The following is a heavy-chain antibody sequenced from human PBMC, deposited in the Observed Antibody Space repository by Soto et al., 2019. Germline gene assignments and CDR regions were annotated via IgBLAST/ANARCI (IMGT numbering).Heavy chain of an antibody. CDR2: ISSSSSYI. Sequence: GGSLRLSCAASGFTFSGYSMNWVRQAPGKGLEWVSSISSSSSYIYYADSVKGRFTISRDNAKNSLYLQMNSLRAEDTAVYYCARDRTAPAPYGPYYYGSGSYYNDWYFDLWGRGTLVTSPQ. J-gene: IGHJ2*01. D-gene: IGHD3-10*01. V-gene: IGHV3-21*01. CDR3: ARDRTAPAPYGPYYYGSGSYYNDWYFDL. CDR1: GFTFSGYS.